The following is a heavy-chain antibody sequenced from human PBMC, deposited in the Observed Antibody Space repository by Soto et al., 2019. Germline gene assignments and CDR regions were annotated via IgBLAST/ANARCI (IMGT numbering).Heavy chain of an antibody. CDR2: IIPIFDAT. D-gene: IGHD3-10*01. Sequence: QMQMVQSGAEVKKPGSSARVSCKVSGGTFSGHSISWVRQAPGQGLEWMGGIIPIFDATQYAQKFQGRLTITADESTTTFHMDLSGLRPEDTAIYYCARDLTSVRGSWGQGTLVTVS. J-gene: IGHJ4*02. CDR3: ARDLTSVRGS. CDR1: GGTFSGHS. V-gene: IGHV1-69*01.